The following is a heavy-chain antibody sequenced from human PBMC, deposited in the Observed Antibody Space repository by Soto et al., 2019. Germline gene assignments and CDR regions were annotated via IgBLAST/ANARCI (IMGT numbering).Heavy chain of an antibody. J-gene: IGHJ3*02. D-gene: IGHD6-19*01. CDR1: GGSISNYY. V-gene: IGHV4-59*01. CDR2: IYYSGST. CDR3: ARIAVADAFDI. Sequence: SETLSLTCTVSGGSISNYYWNWIRQPPGKGLEWIGYIYYSGSTNYNPSLKSRVTISVDTSKNQFSLKLSSVTAADTAVYYCARIAVADAFDIWGQGTMVTVSS.